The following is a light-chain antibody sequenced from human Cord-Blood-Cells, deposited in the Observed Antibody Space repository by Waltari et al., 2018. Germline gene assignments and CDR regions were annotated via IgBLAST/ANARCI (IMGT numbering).Light chain of an antibody. CDR2: DVS. V-gene: IGLV2-14*01. Sequence: QSALTQPASVSGSPGPSLPIPCPGTSSDVGGYNYVSWYQSHPGKAPRLMIYDVSKRPSGVSKRFSGSKSGNTASLTISGLQAEDEADYYCSSYTSSSTYVFGTGTKVTVL. CDR3: SSYTSSSTYV. J-gene: IGLJ1*01. CDR1: SSDVGGYNY.